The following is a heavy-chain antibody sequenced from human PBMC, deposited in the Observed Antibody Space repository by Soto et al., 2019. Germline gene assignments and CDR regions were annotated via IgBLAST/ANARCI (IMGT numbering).Heavy chain of an antibody. CDR2: ISISGSTI. CDR1: GFTFSGYE. V-gene: IGHV3-48*03. Sequence: EVQLVESGGGLVQPGGSLRLSCAASGFTFSGYEMNWVRQAPGKGLEWVSYISISGSTIYYADSVKGRFTISRDNAKNSLSLQMNSLRVEDTAIYYCAREFRGGWFDPWGQGTLVTVSS. J-gene: IGHJ5*02. CDR3: AREFRGGWFDP.